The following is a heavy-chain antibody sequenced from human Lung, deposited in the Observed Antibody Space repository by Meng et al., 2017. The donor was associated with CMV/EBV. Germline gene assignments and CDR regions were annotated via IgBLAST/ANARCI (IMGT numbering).Heavy chain of an antibody. CDR2: INQDGSEK. J-gene: IGHJ6*03. Sequence: GGSLRLXCVSSGFTFSMYWMSWVREAPGKGMEWVANINQDGSEKYYVDSVKGRFTSFRDNGKKSLYLQMNYLGAENTAVYSYARERHALDCSNSNCSHYFFDYINVWGQGTMVTVSS. D-gene: IGHD2-2*01. CDR3: ARERHALDCSNSNCSHYFFDYINV. V-gene: IGHV3-7*01. CDR1: GFTFSMYW.